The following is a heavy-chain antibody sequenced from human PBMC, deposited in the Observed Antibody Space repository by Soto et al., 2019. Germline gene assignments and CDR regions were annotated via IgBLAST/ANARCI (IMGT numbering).Heavy chain of an antibody. D-gene: IGHD5-18*01. CDR3: ARDHQSRDTWSFDY. CDR2: IYHGGNI. CDR1: GDSVNTSDW. Sequence: SETLSLTCAVSGDSVNTSDWWNWFRQPPGKGLEWIGEIYHGGNIYYNPSLKSRVTISLDKSKNEVSLRLSSVTAADTAVYYCARDHQSRDTWSFDYWGQGALVT. V-gene: IGHV4-4*02. J-gene: IGHJ4*02.